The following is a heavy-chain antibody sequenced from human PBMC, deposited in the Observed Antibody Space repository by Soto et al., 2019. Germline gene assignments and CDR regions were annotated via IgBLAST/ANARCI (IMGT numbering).Heavy chain of an antibody. V-gene: IGHV3-21*01. J-gene: IGHJ6*02. CDR3: ARALGYCSSTSCFTGYGMDV. CDR1: GFTFSSYS. D-gene: IGHD2-2*02. Sequence: GGSLRLSCAASGFTFSSYSMNWVRQAPGKGLEWVSSISSSSSYIYYADSVKGRFTISRDNAKNSLYLQMNSLRAEDTAVYYCARALGYCSSTSCFTGYGMDVWGQGTQVKVSS. CDR2: ISSSSSYI.